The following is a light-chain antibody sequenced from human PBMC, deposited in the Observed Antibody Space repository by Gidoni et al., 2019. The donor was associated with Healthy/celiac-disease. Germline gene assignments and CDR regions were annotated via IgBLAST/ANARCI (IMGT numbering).Light chain of an antibody. CDR3: CSYAGSSTSLV. J-gene: IGLJ3*02. Sequence: QSALTQPASVYGSPGQSITISCTGTSSDVGRYDLVSWYQQHPGKAPQLMIYEVSKRPSGVSNRFSGSKSGTTASLTLSGLQADDEADYYCCSYAGSSTSLVFGGGTKLTVL. CDR2: EVS. V-gene: IGLV2-23*02. CDR1: SSDVGRYDL.